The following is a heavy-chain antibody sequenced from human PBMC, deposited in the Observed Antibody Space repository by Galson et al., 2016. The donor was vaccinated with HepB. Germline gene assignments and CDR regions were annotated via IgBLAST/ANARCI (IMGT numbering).Heavy chain of an antibody. CDR1: GFTFSSYA. CDR3: ARDSSPRVQLWPPASYYYYGMDV. V-gene: IGHV3-30-3*01. Sequence: SLRLSCAASGFTFSSYAMHWVRQAPGKGLEWVAVISYDGSNKYYADSVKGRFTISRDNSKNTLYLQMNSLRPEDTAVYYCARDSSPRVQLWPPASYYYYGMDVWGQGTTVTGAS. CDR2: ISYDGSNK. D-gene: IGHD5-18*01. J-gene: IGHJ6*02.